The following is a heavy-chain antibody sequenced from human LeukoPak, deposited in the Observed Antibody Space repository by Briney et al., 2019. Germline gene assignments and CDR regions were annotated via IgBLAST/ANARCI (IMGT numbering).Heavy chain of an antibody. CDR1: GFTFTDYA. CDR2: ISYDGSNI. CDR3: AKDKNWNVCDY. V-gene: IGHV3-30-3*01. J-gene: IGHJ4*02. Sequence: PGGSLRLSCAASGFTFTDYAMHWVRQAPGKGLEWVAVISYDGSNIYYADSVKGRVTISRDNSRNMLSLQMNSLRAEDTAVYYCAKDKNWNVCDYWGRGTLVTVSS. D-gene: IGHD1-1*01.